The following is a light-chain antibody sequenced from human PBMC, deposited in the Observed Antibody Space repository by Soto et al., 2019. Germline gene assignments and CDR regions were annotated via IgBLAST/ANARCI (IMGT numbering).Light chain of an antibody. J-gene: IGKJ4*01. Sequence: DIQMTQSQSSVSASVGARVTITCRASQGISSWLAWYQQKPGKAPKLLIYAASILQSRVPSRFSGNRTGTDLPLNTSSLQTEDFATYYWQHANSFPHTFGGGTKVEIK. CDR2: AAS. CDR1: QGISSW. CDR3: QHANSFPHT. V-gene: IGKV1D-12*01.